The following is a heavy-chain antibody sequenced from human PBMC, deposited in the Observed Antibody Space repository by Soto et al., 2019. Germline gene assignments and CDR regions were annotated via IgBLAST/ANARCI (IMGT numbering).Heavy chain of an antibody. V-gene: IGHV3-30*19. Sequence: QVQLVESGGGVVQPGTSLRVSCVGSGFTFRSYVIHWVRQAPGKGLEWVALTSYDGSDKYYDDSVRGRFTISRDNSRNTVDLQMDSLGLEDTALYYCVRWGTNGGLDVWGQGTLVSV. D-gene: IGHD3-16*01. CDR1: GFTFRSYV. J-gene: IGHJ1*01. CDR2: TSYDGSDK. CDR3: VRWGTNGGLDV.